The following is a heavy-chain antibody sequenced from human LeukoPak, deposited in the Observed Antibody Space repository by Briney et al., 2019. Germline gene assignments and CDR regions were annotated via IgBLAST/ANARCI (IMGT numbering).Heavy chain of an antibody. CDR3: TTDSHPAPDIVVVPADPYYYYYGMDV. J-gene: IGHJ6*02. V-gene: IGHV3-15*01. CDR1: GXTFSNAW. Sequence: GGSLRLSCAASGXTFSNAWMSWVRQAPGKGLEWVGRLKSKTDGGTTDYAAPVKGRFTISRDDSKNTLYLQMNSLKTEDTAVYYCTTDSHPAPDIVVVPADPYYYYYGMDVWGQGTTVTVSS. D-gene: IGHD2-2*01. CDR2: LKSKTDGGTT.